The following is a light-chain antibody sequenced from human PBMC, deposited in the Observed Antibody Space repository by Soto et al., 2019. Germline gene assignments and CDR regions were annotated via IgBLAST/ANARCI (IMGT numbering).Light chain of an antibody. J-gene: IGKJ5*01. V-gene: IGKV1-9*01. CDR2: AAS. CDR1: QGISSF. CDR3: QQLISYPIT. Sequence: IQLTQSPSSLSASVGDRVTITCRASQGISSFLAWYQQKPGKAPKLLIYAASTLKSGVPSRFSGSGSGTDFTLTISSLQPEDFASYYCQQLISYPITFGQGTRLEIK.